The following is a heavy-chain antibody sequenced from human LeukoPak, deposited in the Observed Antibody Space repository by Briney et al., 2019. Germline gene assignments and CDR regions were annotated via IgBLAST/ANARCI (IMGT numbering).Heavy chain of an antibody. V-gene: IGHV3-21*01. Sequence: GGSLRLSCAASGFTFSSYSMNWVRQAPGKGLEWVSSISSSSSYIYYADSVKGRFTISRDNAKNSLYLQMNSLRAEDTAVYYCARVTLLGSGSYHFDYWGQGTLVTVSS. CDR1: GFTFSSYS. J-gene: IGHJ4*02. CDR2: ISSSSSYI. CDR3: ARVTLLGSGSYHFDY. D-gene: IGHD3-10*02.